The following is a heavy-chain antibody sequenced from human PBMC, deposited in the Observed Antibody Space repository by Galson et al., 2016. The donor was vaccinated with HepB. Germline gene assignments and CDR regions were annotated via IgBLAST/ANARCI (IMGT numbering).Heavy chain of an antibody. D-gene: IGHD3-3*01. Sequence: GKGAGKEAGNTFTNYYMHCVRQAPGQGLEWVGIINPSGGSTSYAQKFQGRVTMTRDTSTRTVYMELSSLRSEDTAVYYCARDGSPLRFLEWRYGMDVWGQGTTVTVSS. CDR3: ARDGSPLRFLEWRYGMDV. J-gene: IGHJ6*02. CDR2: INPSGGST. V-gene: IGHV1-46*01. CDR1: GNTFTNYY.